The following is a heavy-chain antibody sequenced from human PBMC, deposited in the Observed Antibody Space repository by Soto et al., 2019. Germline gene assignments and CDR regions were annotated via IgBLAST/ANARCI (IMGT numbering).Heavy chain of an antibody. CDR2: IGEDGGIS. D-gene: IGHD3-9*01. J-gene: IGHJ3*01. Sequence: EVQLVESGGGLVQPGGSLRLSCAGSGFNFKDYWMTWVRQAPGKGLEWLANIGEDGGISNYVDSVKGRFTISRDNVKNSLDLQINSPRAEDTAVYYCARDRNYHLSGYYDAFDVWGQGTVVTVSS. CDR3: ARDRNYHLSGYYDAFDV. CDR1: GFNFKDYW. V-gene: IGHV3-7*01.